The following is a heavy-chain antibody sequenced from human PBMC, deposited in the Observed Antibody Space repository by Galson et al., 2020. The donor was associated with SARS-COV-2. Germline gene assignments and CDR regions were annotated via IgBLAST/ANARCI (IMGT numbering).Heavy chain of an antibody. V-gene: IGHV3-30*04. Sequence: GGSLRPSCAASGFTFTNYAIHWVRQAPGKVLEWVAVISQEGRIEVYADSVKGRFTISRDNSENMLFLQMDSLRADDTAVYYCARDVSGGASDIWGQGTMVTVSS. CDR3: ARDVSGGASDI. CDR2: ISQEGRIE. D-gene: IGHD1-26*01. J-gene: IGHJ3*02. CDR1: GFTFTNYA.